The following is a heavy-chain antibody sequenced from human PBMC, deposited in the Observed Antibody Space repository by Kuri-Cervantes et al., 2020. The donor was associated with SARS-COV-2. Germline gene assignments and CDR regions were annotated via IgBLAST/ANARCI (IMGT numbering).Heavy chain of an antibody. Sequence: SETLSLTCTVSGGSISSYYWSWIRQPAGKGLEWIGRIYTSGSTNYNPSLKSRVTMSVDTSKNQFSLKLSPVSAADTAVYYCARERYSSGSAFDIWGQGTMVTVSS. CDR3: ARERYSSGSAFDI. J-gene: IGHJ3*02. D-gene: IGHD6-19*01. V-gene: IGHV4-4*07. CDR2: IYTSGST. CDR1: GGSISSYY.